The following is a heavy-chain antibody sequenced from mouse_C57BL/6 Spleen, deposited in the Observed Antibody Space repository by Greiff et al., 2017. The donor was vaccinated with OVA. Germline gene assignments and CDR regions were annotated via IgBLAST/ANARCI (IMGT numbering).Heavy chain of an antibody. Sequence: VQLQQSVAELVRPGASVKLSCTASGFNIKNPYMHWVKQRPEQGLEWIGRIDPANGNTKYAPKFQGKATITADTSSNTAYLQLSSLTSEDTAIYYCATRYGKDAMDYWGQGTSVTVSS. CDR3: ATRYGKDAMDY. CDR1: GFNIKNPY. V-gene: IGHV14-3*01. J-gene: IGHJ4*01. D-gene: IGHD2-1*01. CDR2: IDPANGNT.